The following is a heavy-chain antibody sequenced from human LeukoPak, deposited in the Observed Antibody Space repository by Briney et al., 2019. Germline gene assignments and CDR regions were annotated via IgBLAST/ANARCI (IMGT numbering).Heavy chain of an antibody. CDR3: ARIYYSSGWLYFDY. V-gene: IGHV1-8*01. D-gene: IGHD6-19*01. Sequence: ASVKVSCKASGYTFTSYDINWVRQATGQGLEWMGWMNPNSGNTGYAQKFQGRVTMTRNTSISTAYMELSSLRSEDTAVYYCARIYYSSGWLYFDYWGQGTLVTVSS. CDR1: GYTFTSYD. J-gene: IGHJ4*02. CDR2: MNPNSGNT.